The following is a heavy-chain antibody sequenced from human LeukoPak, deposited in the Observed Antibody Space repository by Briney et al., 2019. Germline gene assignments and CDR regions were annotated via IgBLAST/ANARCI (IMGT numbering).Heavy chain of an antibody. D-gene: IGHD3-10*01. Sequence: PSETLSLTCTVSGGSISSYYWSWIRQPPGKGLEWIGYIYYSGSTNYNPSLKSRVTISVDTSKNQFSLKLSSVTAAGTAVYYCARDYYDYGSGSYYTLIDYWGQGTLVTVSS. J-gene: IGHJ4*02. CDR1: GGSISSYY. CDR2: IYYSGST. V-gene: IGHV4-59*12. CDR3: ARDYYDYGSGSYYTLIDY.